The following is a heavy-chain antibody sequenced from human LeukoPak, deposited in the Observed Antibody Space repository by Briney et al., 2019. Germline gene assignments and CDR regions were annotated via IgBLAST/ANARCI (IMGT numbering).Heavy chain of an antibody. CDR1: GFTFSGSA. V-gene: IGHV3-73*01. J-gene: IGHJ4*02. CDR3: TTDYYDYVWGSYRPDY. Sequence: PGGSLRLSCAASGFTFSGSAMHWVRQASGKGLEWVGRIRSKANTYATAYAASVKGRFTISRDDSKNTAYLQINSLKTEDTAVYYCTTDYYDYVWGSYRPDYWGQGTLVTVSS. CDR2: IRSKANTYAT. D-gene: IGHD3-16*02.